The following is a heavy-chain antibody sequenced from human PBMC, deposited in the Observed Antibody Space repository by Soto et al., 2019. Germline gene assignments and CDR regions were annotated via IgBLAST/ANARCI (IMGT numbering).Heavy chain of an antibody. V-gene: IGHV1-2*02. J-gene: IGHJ4*02. D-gene: IGHD2-21*02. CDR3: SRQLLSCGGDCYTEQIDY. CDR1: GYTFTAYY. CDR2: INPKTDDT. Sequence: QAQLVQSGAEVKKPGASVKVSCKTSGYTFTAYYIHWVRQAPGQGLEWVGWINPKTDDTKYAQKLQGSVTMTGDTSITKACMELGRLISDDTAVDYCSRQLLSCGGDCYTEQIDYWGQGTLVTVSS.